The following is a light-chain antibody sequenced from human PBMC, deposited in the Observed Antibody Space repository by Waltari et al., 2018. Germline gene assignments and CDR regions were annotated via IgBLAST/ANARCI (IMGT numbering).Light chain of an antibody. CDR1: ESGSRY. CDR2: STS. CDR3: QQRYTKPQT. V-gene: IGKV1-39*01. Sequence: RASESGSRYLNWYRQKTGEAPNLVIYSTSTFHTGVPSTFSGSGSGTDFNLTINNLQPEDFATYYCQQRYTKPQTFGQGTKVEV. J-gene: IGKJ1*01.